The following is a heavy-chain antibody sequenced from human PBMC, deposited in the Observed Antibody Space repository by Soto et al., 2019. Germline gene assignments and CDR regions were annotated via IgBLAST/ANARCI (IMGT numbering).Heavy chain of an antibody. CDR2: ISSSSGTI. J-gene: IGHJ6*02. CDR1: RFTFSDYG. V-gene: IGHV3-48*02. Sequence: GGSLRLSCTASRFTFSDYGMNWVRQAPGKGLEWVSYISSSSGTIYYADSVKGRFTISRDNAKNSLYLQMNSLRDEDTAVYYCARARVGCYYHNGTDVWGQGTTVTVSS. CDR3: ARARVGCYYHNGTDV.